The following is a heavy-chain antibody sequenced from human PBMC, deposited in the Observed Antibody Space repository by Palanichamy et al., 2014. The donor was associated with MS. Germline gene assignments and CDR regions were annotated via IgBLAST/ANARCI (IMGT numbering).Heavy chain of an antibody. Sequence: QITLKESGPTLGETHTDLTLTCTFSGFSLTSSGVGVAWIRQPPGKALEWLALIYWDDDRRYSPSLRSRLTIIKDTSENQVVLTMTNMDPVDTGTYFCAHSRSWGSGKDVWGQGTTVTVSS. D-gene: IGHD1-26*01. CDR2: IYWDDDR. J-gene: IGHJ6*02. CDR1: GFSLTSSGVG. V-gene: IGHV2-5*02. CDR3: AHSRSWGSGKDV.